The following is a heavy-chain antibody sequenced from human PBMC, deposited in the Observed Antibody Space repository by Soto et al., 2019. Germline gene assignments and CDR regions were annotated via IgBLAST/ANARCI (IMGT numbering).Heavy chain of an antibody. V-gene: IGHV3-7*01. J-gene: IGHJ4*02. Sequence: GGSLRLSCAASGFTFSSYWMSWVRQAPGKGLEWVANIKQDGSEKYYVDSVKGRFTISRDNAKNSLYLQMNSLRAEDTAVYYCARTYYYDSSGYYPMPEHYWGQGTLVTVSS. CDR3: ARTYYYDSSGYYPMPEHY. CDR2: IKQDGSEK. CDR1: GFTFSSYW. D-gene: IGHD3-22*01.